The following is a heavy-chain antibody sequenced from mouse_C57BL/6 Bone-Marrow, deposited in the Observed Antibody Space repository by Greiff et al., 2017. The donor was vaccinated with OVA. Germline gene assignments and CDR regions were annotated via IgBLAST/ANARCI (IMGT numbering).Heavy chain of an antibody. D-gene: IGHD2-4*01. Sequence: VQLQQSGAELVRPGASVKLSCTASGFNIKDDYMHWVKQRPEQGLEWIGWIDPENGDTEYASKFQGKATITADTSSNTAYLQLSSLTSEDTAVYYCTDNDYFAYGGQGTLITVSA. CDR2: IDPENGDT. CDR3: TDNDYFAY. CDR1: GFNIKDDY. V-gene: IGHV14-4*01. J-gene: IGHJ3*01.